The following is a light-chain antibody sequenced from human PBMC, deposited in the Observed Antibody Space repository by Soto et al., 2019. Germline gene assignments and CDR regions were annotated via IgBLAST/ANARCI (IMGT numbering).Light chain of an antibody. CDR3: QQYNNWPRT. V-gene: IGKV3-15*01. J-gene: IGKJ3*01. CDR1: QSVSNN. CDR2: DAS. Sequence: ILMTQSPATLSVSPGERATLSCRASQSVSNNLAWYQQKPGQAPRLLIYDASTRATGIPARFSGSGSGTEFTLTISGLQSEDFAVYYCQQYNNWPRTFGPGTKVDIK.